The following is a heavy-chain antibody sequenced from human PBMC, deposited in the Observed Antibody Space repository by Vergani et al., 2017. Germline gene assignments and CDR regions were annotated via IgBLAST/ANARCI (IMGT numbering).Heavy chain of an antibody. Sequence: QVQLVQSGAEVKKPGASVKVSCKASGYTFTSYYMHWVRQAPGQGLEWMGIFNPSGGSTSYAQKFQGRVTMTRDTSTSTVYMELSSLRSEDTAVYYCARDGSSYYDFWSGYYMGRSWFDPWGQGTLVTVSS. CDR2: FNPSGGST. CDR1: GYTFTSYY. V-gene: IGHV1-46*01. J-gene: IGHJ5*02. D-gene: IGHD3-3*01. CDR3: ARDGSSYYDFWSGYYMGRSWFDP.